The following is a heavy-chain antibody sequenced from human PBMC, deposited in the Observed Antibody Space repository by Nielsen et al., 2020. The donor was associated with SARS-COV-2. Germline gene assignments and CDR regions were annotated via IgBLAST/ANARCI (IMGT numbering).Heavy chain of an antibody. Sequence: SLKISCVGSGFTFDDYVMHWVRQAPGKGLEWVSGISWNSVSIDYADSVKGRFTISRDNAKSSLYLQMNSLRAEDTAFYYCAKVYGDYVGFFDVWGRGTLVTVSS. V-gene: IGHV3-9*01. CDR2: ISWNSVSI. CDR1: GFTFDDYV. D-gene: IGHD4-17*01. J-gene: IGHJ2*01. CDR3: AKVYGDYVGFFDV.